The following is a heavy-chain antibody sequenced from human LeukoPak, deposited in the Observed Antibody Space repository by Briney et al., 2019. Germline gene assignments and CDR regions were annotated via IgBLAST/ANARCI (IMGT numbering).Heavy chain of an antibody. CDR2: ISGSGGST. V-gene: IGHV3-23*01. J-gene: IGHJ5*02. D-gene: IGHD3-10*01. CDR3: AASYGSGSYLSWFDP. Sequence: GGSLRLSCAAPGFTFSSYAMSWVRQAPGKGLEWVSAISGSGGSTYYADSVKGRFTISRDNSKNTLYLQMNSLRAEDTAVYYCAASYGSGSYLSWFDPWGQGTLVTVSS. CDR1: GFTFSSYA.